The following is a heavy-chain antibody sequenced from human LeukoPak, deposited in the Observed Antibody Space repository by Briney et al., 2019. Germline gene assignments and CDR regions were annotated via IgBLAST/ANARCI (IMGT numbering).Heavy chain of an antibody. J-gene: IGHJ5*02. CDR2: ISPSGDHT. V-gene: IGHV3-23*01. CDR1: GFTFSIYG. Sequence: GGSLRLSCAASGFTFSIYGMNWVRQAPGKGLEWVSAISPSGDHTYYRDSVKGRFTISRDNSKNTQYLQMNSLRAEDTAVYYCAKSDCTSTSCYIGWFDPWGQGTLVTVSS. D-gene: IGHD2-2*02. CDR3: AKSDCTSTSCYIGWFDP.